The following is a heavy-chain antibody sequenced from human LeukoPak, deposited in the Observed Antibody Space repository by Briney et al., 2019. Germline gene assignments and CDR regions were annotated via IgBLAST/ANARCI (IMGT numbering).Heavy chain of an antibody. CDR3: ARATYSSSGLFDY. CDR2: IYSSGST. D-gene: IGHD6-6*01. J-gene: IGHJ4*02. V-gene: IGHV4-4*07. Sequence: PSETLSLTCTVSGGSISSYYWSWIRQPAGKGLEWIGCIYSSGSTNYNPSLKSRVTMSVDTSKNQFSLNLSSVTAADTAVYYCARATYSSSGLFDYWGQGTLVTVSS. CDR1: GGSISSYY.